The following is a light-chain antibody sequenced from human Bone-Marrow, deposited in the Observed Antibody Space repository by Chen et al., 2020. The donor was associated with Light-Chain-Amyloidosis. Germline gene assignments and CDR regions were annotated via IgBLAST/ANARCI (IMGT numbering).Light chain of an antibody. CDR1: SSNIGIKY. Sequence: QSVLTQPPSASGTPGQRVTISCSGASSNIGIKYVSWYQHFPGAAPNLLIHRNNQRPSGVLALFSASNLGPADFLAMSGLRAEDEADYYCAAWDGSLNGYVSGAGTKLIVL. CDR2: RNN. J-gene: IGLJ1*01. V-gene: IGLV1-47*01. CDR3: AAWDGSLNGYV.